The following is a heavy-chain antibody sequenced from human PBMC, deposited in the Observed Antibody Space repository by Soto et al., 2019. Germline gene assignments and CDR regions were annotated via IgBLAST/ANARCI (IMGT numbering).Heavy chain of an antibody. D-gene: IGHD2-2*01. CDR3: ARVVPGAEAWFGP. Sequence: GVSVAVSCKTSVDTFYNYGITCVRQAPGQPLEWLGWISLYSDGTNYAQKFQGRVSMTTDTSTTTAYMELRSLRSDDTAVYYCARVVPGAEAWFGPWGQGTLVPVSS. CDR2: ISLYSDGT. CDR1: VDTFYNYG. J-gene: IGHJ5*02. V-gene: IGHV1-18*01.